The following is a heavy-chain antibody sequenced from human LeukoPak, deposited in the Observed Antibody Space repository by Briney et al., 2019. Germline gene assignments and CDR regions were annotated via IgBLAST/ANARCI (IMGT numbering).Heavy chain of an antibody. Sequence: PSETLSLTCTVSGGSISSYYWSWIRQPPGKGLEWIGYIYYSGSTNYNPSLKSRVTISVDTSKNQFSLKLSSVTAADTAVYYCARDGLRHYYYYYGMDVWGQGTTVTVSS. J-gene: IGHJ6*02. CDR1: GGSISSYY. CDR2: IYYSGST. CDR3: ARDGLRHYYYYYGMDV. D-gene: IGHD5-12*01. V-gene: IGHV4-59*01.